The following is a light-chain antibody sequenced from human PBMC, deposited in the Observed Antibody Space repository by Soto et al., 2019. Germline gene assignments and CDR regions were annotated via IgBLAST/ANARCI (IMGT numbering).Light chain of an antibody. Sequence: TQSRATLSGSPGPRVTLSVRASQSISSYLAWYQQRPGQPSRLLIYDASNRATGIPARFSGSGSETEFTLTSRCLQSDDCPVYFCQQYINRHSFGQGTRLEIK. CDR3: QQYINRHS. V-gene: IGKV3D-15*01. CDR1: QSISSY. J-gene: IGKJ5*01. CDR2: DAS.